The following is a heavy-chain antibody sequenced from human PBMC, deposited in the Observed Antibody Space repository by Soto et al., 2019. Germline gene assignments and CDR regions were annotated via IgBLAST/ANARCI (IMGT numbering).Heavy chain of an antibody. D-gene: IGHD3-16*01. CDR3: ARADSTGYYYVKAFDI. CDR2: INSDGRTR. Sequence: EVQLVESGGGLVQPGGSLRLSCAASGFTFSNNWMHWVRQVPGKGLVWVSRINSDGRTRTYADSVKGRFTISRDNARNTLYPQMTSLRAEDTAVYYCARADSTGYYYVKAFDIWGQGTMVTVSS. J-gene: IGHJ3*02. CDR1: GFTFSNNW. V-gene: IGHV3-74*01.